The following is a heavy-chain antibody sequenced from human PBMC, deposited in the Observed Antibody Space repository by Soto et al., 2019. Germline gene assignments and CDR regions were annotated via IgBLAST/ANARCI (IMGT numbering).Heavy chain of an antibody. J-gene: IGHJ4*02. CDR3: ARVGWGGDS. CDR1: GGSSRIGSTH. Sequence: QWQLQESGPGLVKPSEPLSLTGRVSGGSSRIGSTHWSWIRQPPGKGLEWIGFKPYTGSPDYNPSLKSRVVISIDRSKNQFSLKLSSVTAADTAVYFCARVGWGGDSWGQGTLVTVSS. CDR2: KPYTGSP. D-gene: IGHD7-27*01. V-gene: IGHV4-61*01.